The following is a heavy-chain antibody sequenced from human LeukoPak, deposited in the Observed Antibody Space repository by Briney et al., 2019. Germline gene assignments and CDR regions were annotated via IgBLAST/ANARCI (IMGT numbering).Heavy chain of an antibody. CDR3: ARDEEYYDSSGSYFDY. D-gene: IGHD3-22*01. CDR2: INPNSGGT. Sequence: GASVKVSCKASGYTFTGYYMHWVRQAPGQGLEWMGRINPNSGGTNYAQKFQGRVTMTRDTSISTAYIELSRLRSDDTAVYYCARDEEYYDSSGSYFDYWGQGTAVTVSS. CDR1: GYTFTGYY. J-gene: IGHJ4*02. V-gene: IGHV1-2*06.